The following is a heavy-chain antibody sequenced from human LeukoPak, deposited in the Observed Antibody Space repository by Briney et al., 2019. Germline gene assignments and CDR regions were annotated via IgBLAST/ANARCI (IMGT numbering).Heavy chain of an antibody. CDR1: GFTFSSYS. CDR2: ISSSSSYI. J-gene: IGHJ3*02. D-gene: IGHD2-2*02. Sequence: GSLRLSCAASGFTFSSYSMNWVRQAPGKGLEWASSISSSSSYIYYADSVKGRFTISRDNAKNSLYLQMNSLRAEDTAVYYCARSSPHCSSTSCYNDAFDIWGQGTMVTVSS. V-gene: IGHV3-21*01. CDR3: ARSSPHCSSTSCYNDAFDI.